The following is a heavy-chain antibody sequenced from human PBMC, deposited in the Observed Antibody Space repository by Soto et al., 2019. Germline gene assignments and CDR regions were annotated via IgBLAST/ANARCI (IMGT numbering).Heavy chain of an antibody. Sequence: GGSLRLSCAASGXTFSSYGMHWVRQAPGKGLEWVAVIWYDGGNKYYADSVKGRFTISRDNSKNTLYLQMNSLRAEDTAVYYCARDVEGMPEAKYYFDYWGQGTLVTVSS. CDR2: IWYDGGNK. CDR1: GXTFSSYG. V-gene: IGHV3-33*01. J-gene: IGHJ4*02. D-gene: IGHD2-15*01. CDR3: ARDVEGMPEAKYYFDY.